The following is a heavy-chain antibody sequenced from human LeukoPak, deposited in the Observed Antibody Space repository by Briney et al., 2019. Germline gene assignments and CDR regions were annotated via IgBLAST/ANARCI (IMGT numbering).Heavy chain of an antibody. J-gene: IGHJ4*02. CDR1: GFTFSSYG. CDR2: IYSGGSR. CDR3: AGLPAYYYDTSGFYFDY. D-gene: IGHD3-22*01. V-gene: IGHV3-66*04. Sequence: GGSLRLSCAASGFTFSSYGMSWVRQAPGKGLDWVSVIYSGGSRYYADSVKGRLTISRDNSKNTLYLQMNSLRAEDTAVYYCAGLPAYYYDTSGFYFDYWGQGTLVTVSS.